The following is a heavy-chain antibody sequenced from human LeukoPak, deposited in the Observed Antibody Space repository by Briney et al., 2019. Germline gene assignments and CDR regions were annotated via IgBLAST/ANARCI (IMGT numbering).Heavy chain of an antibody. CDR3: AKVAAAGGPLGDYFDY. D-gene: IGHD6-13*01. V-gene: IGHV3-30*02. Sequence: GGSLRLSCAASGFTFSSYGMHWVRQAPGKGLEWVAVLWYDGSNEYYADSVKGRFTISRDNSKNTLYQQMNSLRAEDTAVYYCAKVAAAGGPLGDYFDYWGQGTLVTVSS. J-gene: IGHJ4*02. CDR1: GFTFSSYG. CDR2: LWYDGSNE.